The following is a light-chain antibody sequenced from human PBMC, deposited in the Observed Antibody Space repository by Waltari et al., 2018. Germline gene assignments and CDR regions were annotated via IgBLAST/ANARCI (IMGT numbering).Light chain of an antibody. CDR2: DAS. CDR1: QTVSTY. CDR3: LQRSLWPWT. Sequence: IVLTQSPATLSLSPGERATLSCSASQTVSTYLAWSQQKPGQAPRLLIYDASNRAPGIPARFSGSGSGTDFSLTISSLEPEDFAVYYCLQRSLWPWTFGQGTKVAVK. V-gene: IGKV3-11*01. J-gene: IGKJ1*01.